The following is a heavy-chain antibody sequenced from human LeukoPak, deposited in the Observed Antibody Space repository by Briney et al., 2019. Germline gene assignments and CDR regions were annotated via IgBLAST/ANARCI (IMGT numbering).Heavy chain of an antibody. J-gene: IGHJ4*02. D-gene: IGHD3-10*01. CDR1: GGSISSNSYY. CDR3: AHAGFGEFLFDY. Sequence: PSETLSLTCAVSGGSISSNSYYWGWIRQPPGKGLEWIGSIYYSGSTYYNPSLKSRVTISVDTSKNQFSLKLSSVTAADTAVYYCAHAGFGEFLFDYWGQGTLVTVSS. V-gene: IGHV4-39*01. CDR2: IYYSGST.